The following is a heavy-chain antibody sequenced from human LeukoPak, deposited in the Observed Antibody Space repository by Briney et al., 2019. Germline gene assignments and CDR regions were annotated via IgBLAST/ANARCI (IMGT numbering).Heavy chain of an antibody. CDR1: GGSISSSSYY. Sequence: SETLSLTCTVSGGSISSSSYYWGWIRQPPGKGLEWIGNIYYSGSTYYNPSLKSRVTISVDTSKNQFSLRLSSVTAADTAVYYCARRRAEGGSNGHYNWFDPWGQGILVTVSS. V-gene: IGHV4-39*01. D-gene: IGHD6-13*01. CDR2: IYYSGST. J-gene: IGHJ5*02. CDR3: ARRRAEGGSNGHYNWFDP.